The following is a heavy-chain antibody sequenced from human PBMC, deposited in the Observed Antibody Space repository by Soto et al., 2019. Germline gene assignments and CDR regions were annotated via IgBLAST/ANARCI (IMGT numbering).Heavy chain of an antibody. J-gene: IGHJ4*02. V-gene: IGHV3-21*01. D-gene: IGHD2-8*01. CDR2: ISSSSSYI. CDR1: GFTFSSYS. CDR3: ARNWALLYQSPFDY. Sequence: PGGSLRLSCAASGFTFSSYSMNWVRQAPGKGLEWVSSISSSSSYIYYADSVKGRFTISRDNAKNSLYLQMNSLRAEDTAVYYCARNWALLYQSPFDYWGQGTLVTVSS.